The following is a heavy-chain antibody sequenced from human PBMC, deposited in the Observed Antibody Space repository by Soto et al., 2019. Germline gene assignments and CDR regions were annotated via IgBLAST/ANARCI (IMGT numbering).Heavy chain of an antibody. D-gene: IGHD3-3*01. V-gene: IGHV3-33*01. J-gene: IGHJ6*03. CDR3: ARSPYDFLLGNKNPYYMDV. CDR2: IWSDGSNQ. Sequence: GGSLRLSCAASAFTFSRHGMHWVRQAPGKGLQWVGVIWSDGSNQRYAESVKGRFTISRDNSKNTLYLQMNSLRAEDTAVYYCARSPYDFLLGNKNPYYMDVWGKGTTVTVSS. CDR1: AFTFSRHG.